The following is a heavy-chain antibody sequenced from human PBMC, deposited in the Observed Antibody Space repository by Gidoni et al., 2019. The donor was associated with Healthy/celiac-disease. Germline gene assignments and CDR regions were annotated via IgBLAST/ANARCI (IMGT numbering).Heavy chain of an antibody. CDR3: ARVSLRSDFWSGRTMGWFDP. D-gene: IGHD3-3*01. J-gene: IGHJ5*02. CDR1: GGSFSGYY. V-gene: IGHV4-34*01. CDR2: INHSGST. Sequence: QVQLQQWGAGLLKPSETLSLTCAVYGGSFSGYYWSWIRQPPGKGLEWIGEINHSGSTNYNPSLKSRVTISVDTSKNQFSLKLSSVTAADTAVYYCARVSLRSDFWSGRTMGWFDPWGQGTLVTVSS.